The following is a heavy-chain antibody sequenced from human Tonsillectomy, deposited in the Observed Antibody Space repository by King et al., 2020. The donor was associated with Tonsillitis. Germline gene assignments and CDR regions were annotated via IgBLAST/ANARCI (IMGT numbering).Heavy chain of an antibody. V-gene: IGHV4-59*01. D-gene: IGHD2-15*01. CDR1: GGSMNNNY. CDR3: AREYCSSDSCYYFDY. CDR2: FYYSGST. J-gene: IGHJ4*02. Sequence: QLQESGPGLVKPSETLSLTCTVSGGSMNNNYWSWIRQPPGKGLEWIGFFYYSGSTNYNPSLKSRVTISGDTSKNQFSLKVNSVTAADTAVYYCAREYCSSDSCYYFDYWGQGTLVTVSS.